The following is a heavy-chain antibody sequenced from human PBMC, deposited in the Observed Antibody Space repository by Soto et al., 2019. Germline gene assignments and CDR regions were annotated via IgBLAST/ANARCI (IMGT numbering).Heavy chain of an antibody. V-gene: IGHV3-7*05. Sequence: GGSLRLSCAASGFTFSSYWMSWVRQAPGKGLEWVANIKQDGSEKYYVDSLKGRFTISRDKAKNPLYLQMNCLRAEDTAVYYCARDPTATVTILGGAGVASRGIGVRREDYWGQGTLVTVSS. CDR3: ARDPTATVTILGGAGVASRGIGVRREDY. CDR2: IKQDGSEK. CDR1: GFTFSSYW. D-gene: IGHD4-17*01. J-gene: IGHJ4*02.